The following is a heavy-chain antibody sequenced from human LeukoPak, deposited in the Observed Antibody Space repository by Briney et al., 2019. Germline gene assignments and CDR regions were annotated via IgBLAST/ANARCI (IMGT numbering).Heavy chain of an antibody. V-gene: IGHV3-21*01. CDR3: ARDQTPFY. D-gene: IGHD2-15*01. CDR1: GFTFSSYS. CDR2: IGSSSTYI. J-gene: IGHJ4*02. Sequence: GGSLRLSCAASGFTFSSYSMNWVRQAPGKGLEWVSSIGSSSTYIYYADSVKGRFTISRDNAKNSLYLQMNSLRAEDTAVYYCARDQTPFYWGQGSLVTVSS.